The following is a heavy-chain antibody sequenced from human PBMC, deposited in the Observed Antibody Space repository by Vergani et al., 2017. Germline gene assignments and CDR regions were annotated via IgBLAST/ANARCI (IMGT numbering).Heavy chain of an antibody. V-gene: IGHV3-9*01. CDR2: ISWNSGSI. J-gene: IGHJ4*02. D-gene: IGHD3-22*01. CDR3: AKDMALYYYDSSGSY. CDR1: GFTFDDYA. Sequence: EVQLVESGGGLVQPGRSLRLSCAASGFTFDDYAMHWVRQAPGKGLEWVSGISWNSGSIGYADSVKGRFTISRDNAKNSLYLQMNRLRAEDTALYYCAKDMALYYYDSSGSYWGQGTLVTVSS.